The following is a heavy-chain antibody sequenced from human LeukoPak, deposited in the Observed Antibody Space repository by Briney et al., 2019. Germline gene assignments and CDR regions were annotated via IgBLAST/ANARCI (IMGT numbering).Heavy chain of an antibody. CDR1: GGTFSSYA. J-gene: IGHJ6*03. D-gene: IGHD1-14*01. CDR2: INPNSGGT. Sequence: ASVKVSCKASGGTFSSYAISWVRQAPGQGLEWMGWINPNSGGTNYAQKFQGRVTMTRDTSISTAYMELSRLRSDDTAVYYCARGQQTDYYYYMDVWGKGTTVTVSS. CDR3: ARGQQTDYYYYMDV. V-gene: IGHV1-2*02.